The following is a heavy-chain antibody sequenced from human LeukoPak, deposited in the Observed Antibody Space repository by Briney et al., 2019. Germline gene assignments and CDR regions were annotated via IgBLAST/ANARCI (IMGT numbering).Heavy chain of an antibody. CDR2: ISYDGSNK. J-gene: IGHJ6*02. V-gene: IGHV3-30*18. CDR3: AKDRSYYDFWSGYYKAPNYYYGMDV. Sequence: GRSLRLSCAASGFTFSSYGMHWVRPAPGKGLEWVAVISYDGSNKYYPDSVKGRFTISRDKSKNTLYLQMNSLRAEDTAVYYCAKDRSYYDFWSGYYKAPNYYYGMDVWGQGTTVTVSS. D-gene: IGHD3-3*01. CDR1: GFTFSSYG.